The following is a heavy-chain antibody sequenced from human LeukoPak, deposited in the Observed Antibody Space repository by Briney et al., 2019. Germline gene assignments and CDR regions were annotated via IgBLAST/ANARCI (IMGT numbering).Heavy chain of an antibody. CDR2: ITPKSGDT. V-gene: IGHV1-2*02. Sequence: GSVKVSCKASGYTCSDFDIHWVRQAPGQGLEYVGWITPKSGDTYSPQRFQGRVTMTRDASISTAYMELSSLRSDDTAVYFCARVRLADERAWAYWGQGTLVTVSS. CDR1: GYTCSDFD. J-gene: IGHJ4*02. D-gene: IGHD3-3*02. CDR3: ARVRLADERAWAY.